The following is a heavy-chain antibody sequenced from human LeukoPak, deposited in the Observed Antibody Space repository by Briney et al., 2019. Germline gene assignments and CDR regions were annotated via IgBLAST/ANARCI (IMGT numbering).Heavy chain of an antibody. V-gene: IGHV1-46*01. D-gene: IGHD3-22*01. Sequence: ASVKVSCKASGYTFTGYYMHWVRQAPGQGLEWMGIINPSGGSTSYAQKFQGRVTMTRDMSTSTVYMELSSLRSEDTAVYYCARGLSYDRSGYFYDSKYYFDYWGQGTLDTVSS. CDR3: ARGLSYDRSGYFYDSKYYFDY. CDR2: INPSGGST. J-gene: IGHJ4*02. CDR1: GYTFTGYY.